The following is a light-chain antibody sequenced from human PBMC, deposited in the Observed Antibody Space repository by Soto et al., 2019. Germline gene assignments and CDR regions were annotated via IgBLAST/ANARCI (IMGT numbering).Light chain of an antibody. CDR3: QHYNNWSLT. CDR2: GAS. CDR1: QSVSSN. V-gene: IGKV3D-15*01. J-gene: IGKJ3*01. Sequence: IVMTQSPAPLSVSPGERATLSCRASQSVSSNLAWYQQKPGQAPRLLIYGASTRATGIPARFSGSGSGTEFTLTIGSLQSEDFAVYYCQHYNNWSLTFGPGTKVDIK.